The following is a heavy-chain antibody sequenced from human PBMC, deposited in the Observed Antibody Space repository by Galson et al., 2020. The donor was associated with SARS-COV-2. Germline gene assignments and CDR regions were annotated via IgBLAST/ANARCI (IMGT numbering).Heavy chain of an antibody. J-gene: IGHJ4*02. CDR3: ARDHYGYNSLDY. D-gene: IGHD5-18*01. CDR2: IRGDGRYT. CDR1: GFTFSKTW. V-gene: IGHV3-74*01. Sequence: GESLKISCEASGFTFSKTWMHWVRQAPGKGMEWLSRIRGDGRYTDYADSVKGRFTISRDNTKNTVSLQMSSLRADDTAIYFCARDHYGYNSLDYWGQGTLITVS.